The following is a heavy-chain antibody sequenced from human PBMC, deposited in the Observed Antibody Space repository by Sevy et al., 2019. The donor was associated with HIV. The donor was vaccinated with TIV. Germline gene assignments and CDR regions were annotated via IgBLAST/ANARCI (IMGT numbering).Heavy chain of an antibody. CDR3: AKEVGSSGSAGYLDY. V-gene: IGHV3-30*02. CDR1: GVTIGSSV. J-gene: IGHJ4*02. CDR2: TRHAGAVI. Sequence: GESLKISCAASGVTIGSSVIHWVRQAPCKGLEWVALTRHAGAVIDYAKSVKGRFTLSADNAKNTGYVEMTSLRVEDTAIYHCAKEVGSSGSAGYLDYWGPGTLVTVSS. D-gene: IGHD3-22*01.